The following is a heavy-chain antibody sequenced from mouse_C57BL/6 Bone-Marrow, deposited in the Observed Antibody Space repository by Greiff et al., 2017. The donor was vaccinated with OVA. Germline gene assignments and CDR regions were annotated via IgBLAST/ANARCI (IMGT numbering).Heavy chain of an antibody. J-gene: IGHJ4*01. CDR2: IDPSDSYT. D-gene: IGHD3-3*01. CDR1: GYTFTSYW. CDR3: ARAGDPYAMDY. Sequence: QVQLQQPGAELVMPGASVKLSCKASGYTFTSYWMHWVKQRPGQGLEWIGEIDPSDSYTNYNQKFKGKSTLTVDKSSSTAYMQLSSLTSEDSAVYYGARAGDPYAMDYWGQGTAVTVSS. V-gene: IGHV1-69*01.